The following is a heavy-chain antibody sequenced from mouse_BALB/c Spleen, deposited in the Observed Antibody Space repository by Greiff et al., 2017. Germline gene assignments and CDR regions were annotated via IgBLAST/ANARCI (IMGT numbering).Heavy chain of an antibody. J-gene: IGHJ2*01. CDR2: IRLKSNNYAT. Sequence: EVQVVESGGGLVQPGGSMKLSCVASGFTFSNYWMNWVRQSPEKGLEWVAEIRLKSNNYATHYAESVKGRFTISRDDSKSSVYLQMNNLRAEDTGIYYCTRCSSWFDYWGQGTTLTVSS. CDR3: TRCSSWFDY. CDR1: GFTFSNYW. V-gene: IGHV6-6*02. D-gene: IGHD1-1*01.